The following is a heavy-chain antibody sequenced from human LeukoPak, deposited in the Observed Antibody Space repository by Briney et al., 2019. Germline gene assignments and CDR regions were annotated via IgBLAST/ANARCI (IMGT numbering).Heavy chain of an antibody. Sequence: SETLSLTCAVYGGSFSGYYWSWIRQPPGKGLEWIGEINHSGSTNYNPSPKSRVTISVDTSKNQFSLKLSSVTAADTAVYYCARGNKVAGTSYYSDYWGQGTLVTVSS. CDR3: ARGNKVAGTSYYSDY. J-gene: IGHJ4*02. CDR1: GGSFSGYY. CDR2: INHSGST. D-gene: IGHD6-19*01. V-gene: IGHV4-34*01.